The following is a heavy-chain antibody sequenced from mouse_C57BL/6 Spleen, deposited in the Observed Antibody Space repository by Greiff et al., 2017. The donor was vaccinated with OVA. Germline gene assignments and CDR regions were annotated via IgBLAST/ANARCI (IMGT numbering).Heavy chain of an antibody. J-gene: IGHJ4*01. V-gene: IGHV5-12*01. Sequence: EVQLQQSGGGLVQPGGSLKLSCAASGFTFSDYYMYWVRQTPEKRLEWVAYISNGGGSTYYPDTVKGRFTISRDNAKNTLYLQMSRLKSEDTAMYYCARRGGNFYYYAMDYWGQGTSVTVSS. CDR1: GFTFSDYY. CDR2: ISNGGGST. D-gene: IGHD2-1*01. CDR3: ARRGGNFYYYAMDY.